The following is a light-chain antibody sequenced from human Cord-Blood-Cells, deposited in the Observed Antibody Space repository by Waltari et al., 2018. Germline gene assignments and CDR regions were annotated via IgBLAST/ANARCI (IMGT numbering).Light chain of an antibody. CDR2: WAS. J-gene: IGKJ2*01. V-gene: IGKV4-1*01. CDR1: RSVLYSSNNKNY. Sequence: DIVLTQSPDSLPVSLVGRATIHCKSRRSVLYSSNNKNYLAWYQQKPGQPPKLLIYWASTRETGVPDRFSGSGSGTDFTLTISSLQAEDVAVYYCQQYYSTPYTFGQGTKLEIK. CDR3: QQYYSTPYT.